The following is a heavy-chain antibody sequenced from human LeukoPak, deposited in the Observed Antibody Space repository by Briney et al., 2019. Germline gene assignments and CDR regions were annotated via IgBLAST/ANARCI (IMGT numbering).Heavy chain of an antibody. CDR2: IYYSGST. Sequence: RPSETLSLTCTVSGGSISSSSYYWGWIRQPPGKGLEWIGSIYYSGSTYYNPSLKSRVTISVDTSKNQFSLKLSSVTAADTAVYYCARVTEKNYYYYMDVWGKGTTVTISS. V-gene: IGHV4-39*07. CDR1: GGSISSSSYY. J-gene: IGHJ6*03. CDR3: ARVTEKNYYYYMDV.